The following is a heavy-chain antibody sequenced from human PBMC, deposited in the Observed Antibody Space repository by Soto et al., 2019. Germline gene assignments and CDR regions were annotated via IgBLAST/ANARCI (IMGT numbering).Heavy chain of an antibody. CDR1: GESVCSNSAA. D-gene: IGHD2-21*01. V-gene: IGHV6-1*01. CDR2: TYYRSKGYN. CDR3: PRAYASGDFFHAFDF. Sequence: SQTLSLTCAISGESVCSNSAAWNWIRQSPSRGLEWLGRTYYRSKGYNDYAVSVKSRITINPDTSKNQFSLQLTSVPPEDPVVFFFPRAYASGDFFHAFDFWPHGTFVPVS. J-gene: IGHJ3*01.